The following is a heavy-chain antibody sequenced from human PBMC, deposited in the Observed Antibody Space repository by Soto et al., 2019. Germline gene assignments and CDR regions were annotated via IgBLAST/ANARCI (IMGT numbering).Heavy chain of an antibody. CDR1: GYTFTSYG. CDR2: ISAYNGNT. D-gene: IGHD4-17*01. CDR3: ARDHPTYYGDYVRWFDP. V-gene: IGHV1-18*04. J-gene: IGHJ5*02. Sequence: ASVKVSCKASGYTFTSYGISWVRQAPGQGLEWMGWISAYNGNTNYAQKLQGRVTMTTDTSTSTAYMELRSLRSDDTAVYYCARDHPTYYGDYVRWFDPWGQGTLVTVSS.